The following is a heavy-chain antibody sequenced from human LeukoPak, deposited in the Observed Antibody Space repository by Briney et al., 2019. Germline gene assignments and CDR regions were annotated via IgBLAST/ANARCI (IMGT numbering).Heavy chain of an antibody. D-gene: IGHD3-10*01. CDR2: FYYSGST. CDR3: ARCGYYYGSGSYKRDDYYYMDV. CDR1: GGSISSRSSY. Sequence: PSETLSLTCTVSGGSISSRSSYWGWIRQSPGKGLEWIGSFYYSGSTFYNPSLKSRVTISEDTSKNQFSLKLSSVTAADTAVYYCARCGYYYGSGSYKRDDYYYMDVWGKGTTVTISS. V-gene: IGHV4-39*07. J-gene: IGHJ6*03.